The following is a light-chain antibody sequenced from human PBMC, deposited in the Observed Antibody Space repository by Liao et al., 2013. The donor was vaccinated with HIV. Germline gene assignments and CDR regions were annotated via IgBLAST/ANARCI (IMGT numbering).Light chain of an antibody. Sequence: SYELTQPPSVSVSPGQTASITCSGDKLGDKYACWYQQKPGQSPVLVIYQDRKRPSGIPERFSGSNSGNTATLTISRVEAGDEADYYCQVWDSSSDHRVFGGGTKLTVL. CDR2: QDR. CDR3: QVWDSSSDHRV. CDR1: KLGDKY. V-gene: IGLV3-1*01. J-gene: IGLJ3*02.